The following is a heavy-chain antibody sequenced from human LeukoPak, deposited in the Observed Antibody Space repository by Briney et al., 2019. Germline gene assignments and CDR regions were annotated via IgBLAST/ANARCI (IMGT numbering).Heavy chain of an antibody. D-gene: IGHD2-15*01. V-gene: IGHV4-39*01. CDR3: ARQVVVVVAARGHVDV. J-gene: IGHJ6*04. CDR2: IYYSGST. Sequence: PSETLSLTCTVSGGSISSSSYYWGWIRQPPGKGLEWIGSIYYSGSTYYNPSLKSRVTISVDTSKNQFSLKLSSVTAADTAVYYCARQVVVVVAARGHVDVWGKGATVTISS. CDR1: GGSISSSSYY.